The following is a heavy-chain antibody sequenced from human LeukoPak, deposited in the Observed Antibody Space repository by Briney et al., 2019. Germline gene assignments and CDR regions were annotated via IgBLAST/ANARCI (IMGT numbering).Heavy chain of an antibody. CDR1: GLSISNDW. J-gene: IGHJ4*02. Sequence: GGSLRLSCAASGLSISNDWMSWVRQAPGKGLEWVARVKSKSAGETTDYAAPVKGRFTISRDDSKNTLYLQMNSLKTEGTAVYYCTLIQGWGSGSYCRDFWGQGTLVTVSS. CDR2: VKSKSAGETT. CDR3: TLIQGWGSGSYCRDF. V-gene: IGHV3-15*01. D-gene: IGHD3-10*01.